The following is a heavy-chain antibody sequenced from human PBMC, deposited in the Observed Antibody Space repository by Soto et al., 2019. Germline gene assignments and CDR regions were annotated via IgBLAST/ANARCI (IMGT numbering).Heavy chain of an antibody. CDR1: GFTFRSSC. Sequence: GGSLRLSCAASGFTFRSSCMHWVRQAPGKGLVWVSRIKSDGSSTSYADSVKGRFTISRDNAKNTLYLQMNSLRAEDTAVYYCARRYSRSSSEDYYYGMDVWGQGTKVTVS. CDR2: IKSDGSST. J-gene: IGHJ6*02. V-gene: IGHV3-74*01. CDR3: ARRYSRSSSEDYYYGMDV. D-gene: IGHD6-6*01.